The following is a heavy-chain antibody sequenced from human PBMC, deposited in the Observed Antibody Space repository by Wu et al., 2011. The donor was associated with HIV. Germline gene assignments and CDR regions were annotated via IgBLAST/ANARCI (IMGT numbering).Heavy chain of an antibody. CDR2: LIPLFGKP. CDR3: ARGRTIRRASDY. CDR1: GGTFSSYA. D-gene: IGHD3-3*01. Sequence: QVQLVQSGAEVKKPGSSVKVSCKASGGTFSSYAISWVRQAPGQGLEWMGGLIPLFGKPTYAQKFQGRITITTDESTSATDESPTTAYMELSSLTSEDTAVYFCARGRTIRRASDYWGQGTLVTVSS. V-gene: IGHV1-69*05. J-gene: IGHJ4*02.